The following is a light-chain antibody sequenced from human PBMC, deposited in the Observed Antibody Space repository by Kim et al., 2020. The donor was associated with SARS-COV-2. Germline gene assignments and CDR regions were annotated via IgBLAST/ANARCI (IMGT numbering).Light chain of an antibody. CDR1: SSNIGNNY. V-gene: IGLV1-51*01. J-gene: IGLJ2*01. CDR3: GTWDSSLSAVV. CDR2: DND. Sequence: GQKVTISCAGSSSNIGNNYVSWYQQLPGTAPRLLIYDNDKRPSGIPDRFSGSKSGTSATLGITGLQTGDEADYYCGTWDSSLSAVVFGGGTKLTVL.